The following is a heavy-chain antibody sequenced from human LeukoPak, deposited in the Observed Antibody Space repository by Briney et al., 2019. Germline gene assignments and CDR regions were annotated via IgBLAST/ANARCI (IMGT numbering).Heavy chain of an antibody. CDR1: GFTFSNAW. CDR3: AKVGTTSWYLDY. V-gene: IGHV3-7*01. CDR2: IKQDGSEK. Sequence: GGSLRLSCAASGFTFSNAWMSWVRQAPGRGLEWVANIKQDGSEKFYVDSVKGRFTISRDNDKNSLYLQMNSLRAEDTAVYYCAKVGTTSWYLDYWGQGILVTVSS. D-gene: IGHD2-2*01. J-gene: IGHJ4*02.